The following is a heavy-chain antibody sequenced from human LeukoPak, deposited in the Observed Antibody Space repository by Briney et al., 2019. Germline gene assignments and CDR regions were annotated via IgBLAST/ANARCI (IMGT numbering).Heavy chain of an antibody. CDR3: ARGKVRFLEWLTPYDY. V-gene: IGHV3-11*04. CDR2: ISSSGSTI. Sequence: GGSLRLSCAASGFTFSDYYMSWIRQAPGKGLEWVSYISSSGSTIYYADSVKGRFTISRDNAKNSLYLQMNSLRAEDTAVYYCARGKVRFLEWLTPYDYWGQGTLVTVSP. CDR1: GFTFSDYY. D-gene: IGHD3-3*01. J-gene: IGHJ4*02.